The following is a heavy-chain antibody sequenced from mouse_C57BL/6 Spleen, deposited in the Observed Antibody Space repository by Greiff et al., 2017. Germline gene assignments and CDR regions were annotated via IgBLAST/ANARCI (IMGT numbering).Heavy chain of an antibody. J-gene: IGHJ3*01. Sequence: EVQLVESEGGLVQPGSSMKLSCTASGFTFSDYYMAWVRQVPEKGLEWVANINYDGSSTYYLDSLKSRFIISRDNAKNILYLQMSSLKSEDTATYYCARGPHYYGSSYKTWFAYWGQGTLVTVSA. V-gene: IGHV5-16*01. D-gene: IGHD1-1*01. CDR2: INYDGSST. CDR3: ARGPHYYGSSYKTWFAY. CDR1: GFTFSDYY.